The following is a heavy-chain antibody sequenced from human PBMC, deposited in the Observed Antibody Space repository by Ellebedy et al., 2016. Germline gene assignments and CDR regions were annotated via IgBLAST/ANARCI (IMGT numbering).Heavy chain of an antibody. CDR2: IYYSGST. Sequence: SETLSLXCTVSGDSITNTHYYWSWIRQPPGKGLEWIGYIYYSGSTNYNPSLKSRVTISVDTSKNQFSLKLSSVTAADTAVYYCARDRSYYYLGDPYYYGMDVWGQGTTVTVSS. V-gene: IGHV4-61*01. J-gene: IGHJ6*02. D-gene: IGHD3-10*01. CDR1: GDSITNTHYY. CDR3: ARDRSYYYLGDPYYYGMDV.